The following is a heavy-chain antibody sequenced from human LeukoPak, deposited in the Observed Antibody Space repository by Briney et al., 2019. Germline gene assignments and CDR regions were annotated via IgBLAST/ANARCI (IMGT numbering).Heavy chain of an antibody. V-gene: IGHV4-59*01. CDR3: TRGSIAYYYMDV. J-gene: IGHJ6*03. D-gene: IGHD3-22*01. CDR1: GGSISSYY. CDR2: IYYSGST. Sequence: PSETLSLTCTVSGGSISSYYWSWIRQPPGKGLEWIAYIYYSGSTNYNPSLKSRATISVDTSKNQFSLKLSSVTAADTAVYYCTRGSIAYYYMDVWGKGTTVTVSS.